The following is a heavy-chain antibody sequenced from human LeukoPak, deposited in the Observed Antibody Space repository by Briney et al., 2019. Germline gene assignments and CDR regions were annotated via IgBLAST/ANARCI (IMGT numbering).Heavy chain of an antibody. CDR3: ARVGIAALNTHYYDSSGYYYFDY. J-gene: IGHJ4*02. V-gene: IGHV4-59*01. D-gene: IGHD3-22*01. CDR1: GGSISSYY. Sequence: PSETLSLTCTVSGGSISSYYWSWIRQPPGKGLEWIGYIYYSGSTNYNPSLKSRVTISVDTSKNQFSLKLSSVTAADMAVYYCARVGIAALNTHYYDSSGYYYFDYWGQGTLVTVSS. CDR2: IYYSGST.